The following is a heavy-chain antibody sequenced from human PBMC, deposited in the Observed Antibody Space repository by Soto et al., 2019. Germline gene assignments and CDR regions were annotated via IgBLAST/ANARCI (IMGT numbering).Heavy chain of an antibody. J-gene: IGHJ3*02. V-gene: IGHV3-23*01. CDR1: GFTFSSYA. Sequence: EVQLLESGGGLVQPGGSLRLSCAASGFTFSSYAMSWVRQAPGKGLEWVSAISGSGGSTYYADSVKGRFTISRDNSKNTLYLQMNSLRAEDTAVYYCAKEKAYGSGSYYLDAFDIWGQGTMVTVSS. CDR3: AKEKAYGSGSYYLDAFDI. D-gene: IGHD3-10*01. CDR2: ISGSGGST.